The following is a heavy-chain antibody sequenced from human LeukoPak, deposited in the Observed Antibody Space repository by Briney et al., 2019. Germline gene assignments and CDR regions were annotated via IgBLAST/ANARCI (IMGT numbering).Heavy chain of an antibody. D-gene: IGHD1-26*01. Sequence: GGSLRLSCAASGFTFSSYDIHWVRQATGKGLEWVSGIGTAGDPYYTGSVKGRFTISRENAKNSLYLQMNSLRAGDTAVYYCARGSAIVGATGYYNGMDVWGQGTTVTVSS. J-gene: IGHJ6*02. CDR2: IGTAGDP. CDR1: GFTFSSYD. CDR3: ARGSAIVGATGYYNGMDV. V-gene: IGHV3-13*05.